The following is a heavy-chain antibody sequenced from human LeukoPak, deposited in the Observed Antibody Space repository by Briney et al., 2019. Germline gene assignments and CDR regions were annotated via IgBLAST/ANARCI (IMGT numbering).Heavy chain of an antibody. CDR1: GFSFTDYP. D-gene: IGHD3-9*01. CDR3: ATDQRYAFDY. V-gene: IGHV3-48*02. Sequence: GGSLRLSCATSGFSFTDYPMNWVRQAPGKGLEWISIIRTTAEGVKYAYYADSVKGRVTISRDDGKNTLYLHMNSLRDDDTAVYYCATDQRYAFDYWGQGILVTVSS. J-gene: IGHJ4*02. CDR2: IRTTAEGVKYA.